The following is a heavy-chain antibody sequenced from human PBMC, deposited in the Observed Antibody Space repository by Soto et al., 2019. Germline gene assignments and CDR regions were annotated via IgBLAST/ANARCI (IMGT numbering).Heavy chain of an antibody. J-gene: IGHJ4*02. CDR3: ARDLVAEGGGAPVGFDY. CDR1: GGTFSSYA. CDR2: IIPIFGTA. Sequence: SVKVSCKASGGTFSSYAISWVLQAPGQGLEWMGGIIPIFGTANYAQKFQGRVTITADESTSTAYMELSSLRSEDTAVYYCARDLVAEGGGAPVGFDYWGQGTLVTVSS. D-gene: IGHD6-6*01. V-gene: IGHV1-69*13.